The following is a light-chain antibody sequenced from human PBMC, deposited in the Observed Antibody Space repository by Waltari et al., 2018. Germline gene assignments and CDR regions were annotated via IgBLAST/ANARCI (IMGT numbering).Light chain of an antibody. CDR3: QQRGNWPPWT. CDR1: QSVGSY. CDR2: DAS. Sequence: VVLTQSPATLSLSPGERATVPCRTSQSVGSYFAWYQQKPGQAPRLLIYDASNRAPGIPARFSTSGSGTDFTLTISSLEPEDFAVYYCQQRGNWPPWTFGQGTKVEMK. V-gene: IGKV3-11*01. J-gene: IGKJ1*01.